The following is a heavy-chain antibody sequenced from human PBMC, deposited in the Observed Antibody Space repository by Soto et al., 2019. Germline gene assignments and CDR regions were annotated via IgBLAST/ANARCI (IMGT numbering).Heavy chain of an antibody. CDR1: GGTFSSYA. CDR3: ARAPHDYSFGYYYYGMDV. CDR2: IIPIFGTA. J-gene: IGHJ6*02. V-gene: IGHV1-69*13. Sequence: XSVNVSCKASGGTFSSYAISWVRQAPGQGLEWMGGIIPIFGTANYAQKFQGRVTITADESTSTAYMELSSLRSEDTAVYYCARAPHDYSFGYYYYGMDVWGQGTTVTVSS. D-gene: IGHD4-4*01.